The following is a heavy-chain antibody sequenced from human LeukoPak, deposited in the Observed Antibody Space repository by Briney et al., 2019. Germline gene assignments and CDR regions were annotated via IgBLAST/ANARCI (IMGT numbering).Heavy chain of an antibody. CDR3: ARAQGRIAVAGLRSPFDY. J-gene: IGHJ4*02. D-gene: IGHD6-19*01. V-gene: IGHV4-39*07. CDR2: IYYSGST. Sequence: SETLSLTCTVSGGSISSSSYYWGWIRQPPGKGLEWIGSIYYSGSTYYNPSLKSRVTISVDTSKNQFSLKLSSVTAADTAVYCCARAQGRIAVAGLRSPFDYWGQGTLVTVSS. CDR1: GGSISSSSYY.